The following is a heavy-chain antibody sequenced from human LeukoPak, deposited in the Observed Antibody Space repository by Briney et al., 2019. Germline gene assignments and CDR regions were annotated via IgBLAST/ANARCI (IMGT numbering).Heavy chain of an antibody. Sequence: GESLKISCKASGYSFTSYWIGWVRQMPGKGLEWMGIIDPSDSEARYTPSFQGQVTISADKSLTTAYLQWNSLKASDTAMYYCARQTAMGRSGDYWGQGTLVTVSS. V-gene: IGHV5-51*01. D-gene: IGHD5-18*01. CDR3: ARQTAMGRSGDY. J-gene: IGHJ4*02. CDR1: GYSFTSYW. CDR2: IDPSDSEA.